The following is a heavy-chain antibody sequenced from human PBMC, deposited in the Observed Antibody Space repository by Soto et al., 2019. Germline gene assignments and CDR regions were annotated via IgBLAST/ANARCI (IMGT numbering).Heavy chain of an antibody. D-gene: IGHD2-21*02. Sequence: SETLSLTCTVSGGSISRYYWSWIRQPPGKGLEWIGYIYYSGSTNYTPSLKSRVTISVDTSKHQFSLKLSSVTAADTAVYYCARYCGGDCYHYYFHYWGQGTLVTVSS. CDR1: GGSISRYY. CDR2: IYYSGST. V-gene: IGHV4-59*01. CDR3: ARYCGGDCYHYYFHY. J-gene: IGHJ4*02.